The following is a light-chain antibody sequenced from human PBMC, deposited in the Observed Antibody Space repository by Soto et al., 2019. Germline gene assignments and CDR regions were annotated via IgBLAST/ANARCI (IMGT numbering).Light chain of an antibody. CDR2: QNN. Sequence: QPVLTQPPSVSGAPGQRVSIPCTGSSSNIGAGYDVHWYEHLPGTAPKLLIYQNNNRPSGVPDRFSGSKSGTSASLAITGLQAEDEADYYCQSYDSSLSAVVFGGGTKLTVL. V-gene: IGLV1-40*01. J-gene: IGLJ2*01. CDR1: SSNIGAGYD. CDR3: QSYDSSLSAVV.